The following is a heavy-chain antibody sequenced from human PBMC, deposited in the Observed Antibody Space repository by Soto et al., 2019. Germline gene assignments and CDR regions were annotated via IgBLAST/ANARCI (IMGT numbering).Heavy chain of an antibody. Sequence: EVQVLESGGGLVQPGGSLRLSCAGSGFTFINYAMNWVRQAPGKGLEWVSSISGGGDAAFFPDSVRGRFTISRDNSKNTVTLQMNSLGVDDTAVYSCARKILGSTTRPNYWYFELWGRGTLVTVSS. CDR1: GFTFINYA. J-gene: IGHJ2*01. CDR2: ISGGGDAA. CDR3: ARKILGSTTRPNYWYFEL. V-gene: IGHV3-23*01. D-gene: IGHD7-27*01.